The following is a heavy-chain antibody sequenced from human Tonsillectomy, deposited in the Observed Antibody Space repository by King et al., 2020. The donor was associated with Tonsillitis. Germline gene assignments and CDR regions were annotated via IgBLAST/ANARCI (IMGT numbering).Heavy chain of an antibody. CDR1: GYSFTNYG. D-gene: IGHD6-19*01. V-gene: IGHV1-18*01. CDR2: ISTYNGNT. Sequence: VQLVESATEVEKPGASVNVSCKASGYSFTNYGISWVRQAPGQGLEWMAWISTYNGNTNYARKLQDRVTLTTDTSTSTAYMELRSLRSDDTAVYYCARVHRQWLADYWGQGTLVTVSS. CDR3: ARVHRQWLADY. J-gene: IGHJ4*02.